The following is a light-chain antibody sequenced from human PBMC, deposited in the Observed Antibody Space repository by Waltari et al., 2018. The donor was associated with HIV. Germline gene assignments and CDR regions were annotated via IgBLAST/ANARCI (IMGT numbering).Light chain of an antibody. CDR3: LQNFTTPLT. Sequence: DIQMTQSPSSLSASVGDRVTITCRASENINSILNWFHQKPGKAPKFLIYTASSFQSGVPSRFSGSGSGTDFTLTISSLQPEDFGTYYCLQNFTTPLTFGPGTKVDI. J-gene: IGKJ3*01. CDR1: ENINSI. CDR2: TAS. V-gene: IGKV1-39*01.